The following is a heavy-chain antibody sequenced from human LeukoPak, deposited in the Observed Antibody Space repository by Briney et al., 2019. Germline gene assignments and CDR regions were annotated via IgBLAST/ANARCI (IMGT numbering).Heavy chain of an antibody. CDR2: ISSNGGST. Sequence: GGSLRLSCAASGFTFSSYAMSWVRQAPGKGLEYVSGISSNGGSTDYANSVKGRFTISRDNSKNTLYLQMGSLRAEDMAVYYCARVGPVAGTFYFQHRGQGTLVTVSS. CDR3: ARVGPVAGTFYFQH. J-gene: IGHJ1*01. D-gene: IGHD6-19*01. CDR1: GFTFSSYA. V-gene: IGHV3-64*01.